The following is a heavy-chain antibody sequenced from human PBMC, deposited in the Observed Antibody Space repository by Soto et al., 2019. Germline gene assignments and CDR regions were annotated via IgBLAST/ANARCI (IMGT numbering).Heavy chain of an antibody. V-gene: IGHV3-23*01. CDR2: ISGSGGST. J-gene: IGHJ3*02. CDR3: AKFQGYCSSTSCGKGDAFDI. CDR1: VFTFSSYA. D-gene: IGHD2-2*01. Sequence: GGSLRLSCAASVFTFSSYAMSWVRQAPGKGLEWVSAISGSGGSTYYADSVKGRFTISRDNSKNTLYLQMNSLRAEDTAVYYCAKFQGYCSSTSCGKGDAFDIWGQGTMVTVSS.